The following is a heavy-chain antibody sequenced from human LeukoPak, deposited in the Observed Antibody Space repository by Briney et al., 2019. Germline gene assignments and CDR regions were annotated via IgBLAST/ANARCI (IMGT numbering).Heavy chain of an antibody. CDR2: ISSSSVTI. J-gene: IGHJ4*02. Sequence: GGSLRLSCAASGFTFSSYSMNWVRQAPGKGLEWVSYISSSSVTIYYADSVKGRFTISRDNAKNSLYLQMNSLRAEDTAVYYCARDLDTRNSYEFAYWGQGTLVTVSS. D-gene: IGHD5-18*01. V-gene: IGHV3-48*04. CDR1: GFTFSSYS. CDR3: ARDLDTRNSYEFAY.